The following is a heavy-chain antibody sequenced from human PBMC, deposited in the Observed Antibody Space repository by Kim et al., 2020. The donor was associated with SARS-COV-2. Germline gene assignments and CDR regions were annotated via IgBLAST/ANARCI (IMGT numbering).Heavy chain of an antibody. Sequence: GGSLRLSCAASGFTFSSYGMHWVRQAPGKGLEWVAVISYDGSNKYYADSVKGRFTISRDNSKNTLYLQMNSLRAEDTAVYYCAAQLWFGETDWGQGTLVTVSS. CDR3: AAQLWFGETD. CDR1: GFTFSSYG. CDR2: ISYDGSNK. J-gene: IGHJ4*02. D-gene: IGHD3-10*01. V-gene: IGHV3-30*03.